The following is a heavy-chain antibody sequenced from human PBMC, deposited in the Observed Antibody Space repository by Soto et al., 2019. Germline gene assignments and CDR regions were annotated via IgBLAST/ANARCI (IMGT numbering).Heavy chain of an antibody. J-gene: IGHJ4*02. V-gene: IGHV4-34*01. D-gene: IGHD6-19*01. CDR3: ARGPGYSSGWAFDY. Sequence: QVQLQQWGAGLLKPSETLSLTCAVYGGSFSGYYWSWIRQPPGKGLEWIGEINHSGSTNYNPSLKRRVTISVDTSKNQFSLKLSSVTAADTAVYYCARGPGYSSGWAFDYWGQGTLVTVSS. CDR2: INHSGST. CDR1: GGSFSGYY.